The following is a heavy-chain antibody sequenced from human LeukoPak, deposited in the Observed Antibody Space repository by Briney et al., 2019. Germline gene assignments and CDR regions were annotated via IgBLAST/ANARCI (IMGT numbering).Heavy chain of an antibody. J-gene: IGHJ4*02. CDR1: GYTFTSYG. V-gene: IGHV1-18*01. CDR3: ARETTPRYDSSGYLPPLFDY. Sequence: ASVTVSCKSSGYTFTSYGISWVRQAPGQGLEWMGWISAYNGNVNYAQKLQGRVTMTTDTSTSTAYMELRSPRSDDTAVYYCARETTPRYDSSGYLPPLFDYWGQGTLVTVSS. D-gene: IGHD3-22*01. CDR2: ISAYNGNV.